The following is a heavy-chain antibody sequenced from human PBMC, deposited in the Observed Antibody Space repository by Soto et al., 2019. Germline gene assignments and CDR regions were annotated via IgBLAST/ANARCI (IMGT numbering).Heavy chain of an antibody. CDR1: GFTFSSYS. Sequence: EVQLVESGGGLVQPGGSLRLSCAASGFTFSSYSMNWVRQAPGKGLEWVSYISSSSSTIYYAASAKGRFTISRDNAKNSLYLQMNSLRDEDTAVYYCARGGWDLPPYYYYYGMDVWGQGTTVTVSS. D-gene: IGHD1-26*01. J-gene: IGHJ6*02. CDR3: ARGGWDLPPYYYYYGMDV. CDR2: ISSSSSTI. V-gene: IGHV3-48*02.